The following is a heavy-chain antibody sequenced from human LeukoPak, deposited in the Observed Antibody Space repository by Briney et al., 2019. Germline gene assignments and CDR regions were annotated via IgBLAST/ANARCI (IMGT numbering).Heavy chain of an antibody. CDR2: ISGSGGST. CDR1: GFTFSSYA. V-gene: IGHV3-23*01. CDR3: AKDGATHVYYDFWSGTDSFDI. D-gene: IGHD3-3*01. Sequence: GGSLRLSCAASGFTFSSYAMSWVRQAPGKGLEWVSAISGSGGSTYYADSVKGRFTISRDNSKNTLYLQMNSLRAEDTAVYYCAKDGATHVYYDFWSGTDSFDIWGQGTMVTVSS. J-gene: IGHJ3*02.